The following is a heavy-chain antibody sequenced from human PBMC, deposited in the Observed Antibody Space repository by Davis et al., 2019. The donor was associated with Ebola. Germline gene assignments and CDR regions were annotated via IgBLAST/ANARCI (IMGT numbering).Heavy chain of an antibody. Sequence: GGSLRLSCAASGFTFSAYYMSCIPHAPGKGLEWVSYISSSSSYTNYADSVKGRFTISRDNAKNSLYLQMNSLRAEDTAVYYCARDLPIAAAGTSIRGMDVWGQGTTVTVSS. CDR2: ISSSSSYT. J-gene: IGHJ6*02. V-gene: IGHV3-11*06. CDR1: GFTFSAYY. D-gene: IGHD6-13*01. CDR3: ARDLPIAAAGTSIRGMDV.